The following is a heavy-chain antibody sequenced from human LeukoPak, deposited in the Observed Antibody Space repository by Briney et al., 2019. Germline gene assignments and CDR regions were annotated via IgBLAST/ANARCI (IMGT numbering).Heavy chain of an antibody. CDR1: GFTFSSYS. CDR3: ARDKVPNTYCSSTSCHYYYYGMDV. V-gene: IGHV3-21*01. Sequence: KPGGSLRLSCAASGFTFSSYSMNWVRQAPGKGLEWVSSISSSSSYIYYADPVKGRFTISRDNAKNSLYLQMNSLRAEDTAVYYCARDKVPNTYCSSTSCHYYYYGMDVWGKGTTVTVSS. D-gene: IGHD2-2*01. J-gene: IGHJ6*04. CDR2: ISSSSSYI.